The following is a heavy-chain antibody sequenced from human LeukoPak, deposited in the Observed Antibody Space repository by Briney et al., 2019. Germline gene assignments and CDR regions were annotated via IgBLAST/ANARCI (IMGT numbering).Heavy chain of an antibody. J-gene: IGHJ4*02. CDR2: IFPSGGEI. CDR3: ATYRQVLLPFES. Sequence: GGSLRLSCAASGFTFSSYSMNWVRQAPGKELEWVSSIFPSGGEIHYADSVRGRFTISRDNSKGTLSLQMNSLRAEDTAIYYCATYRQVLLPFESWGQGTLVTVSS. D-gene: IGHD2-8*02. V-gene: IGHV3-21*04. CDR1: GFTFSSYS.